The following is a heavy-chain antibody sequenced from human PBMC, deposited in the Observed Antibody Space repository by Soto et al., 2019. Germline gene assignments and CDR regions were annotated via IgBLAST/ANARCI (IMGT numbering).Heavy chain of an antibody. CDR3: AHRVLRTVFGLVTTTAIYFDF. CDR2: IYWDDDK. Sequence: QITLNESGPTQVKPRQTLTLTCTFSGFSLTTSGVGVGWIRQSPGKAPEWLALIYWDDDKRYSPSLKSRLTITKNTTKKQKDLKITDLETADTATYYCAHRVLRTVFGLVTTTAIYFDFWGQGTPVAVSS. J-gene: IGHJ4*02. D-gene: IGHD3-3*01. CDR1: GFSLTTSGVG. V-gene: IGHV2-5*02.